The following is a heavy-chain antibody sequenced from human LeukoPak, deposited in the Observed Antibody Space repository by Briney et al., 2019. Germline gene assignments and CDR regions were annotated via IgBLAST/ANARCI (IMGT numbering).Heavy chain of an antibody. Sequence: PGGSLRLSSAASGFTFSSYSMNWVRQAPGKGLEWISYISGSGSVSYYEDSVKGRFTISRDNAKNSLYLQMNSLRDEDTALYYCARDGGFGFLAAFDIWGQGTMVTVSS. CDR1: GFTFSSYS. CDR3: ARDGGFGFLAAFDI. CDR2: ISGSGSVS. J-gene: IGHJ3*02. V-gene: IGHV3-48*02. D-gene: IGHD3-10*01.